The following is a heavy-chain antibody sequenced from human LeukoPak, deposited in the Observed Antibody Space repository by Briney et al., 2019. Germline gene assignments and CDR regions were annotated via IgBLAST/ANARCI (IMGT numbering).Heavy chain of an antibody. Sequence: ASVKVSCKASGYTFTGYYMHWVRQAPGQGLERMGWINPNSGVTNYAQKFQGRVTMTRNTSISTAYMELSSLRSEDTAVYYCARGSYYYYYGMDVWGQGTTVTVSS. D-gene: IGHD6-6*01. J-gene: IGHJ6*02. V-gene: IGHV1-2*02. CDR1: GYTFTGYY. CDR3: ARGSYYYYYGMDV. CDR2: INPNSGVT.